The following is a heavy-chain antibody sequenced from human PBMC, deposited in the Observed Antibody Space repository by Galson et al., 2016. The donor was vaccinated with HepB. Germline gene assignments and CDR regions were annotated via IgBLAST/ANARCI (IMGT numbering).Heavy chain of an antibody. D-gene: IGHD3-16*01. V-gene: IGHV3-23*01. CDR3: GKHGGFDY. Sequence: SLRLSCAASGFSFSSSGMSWVRQTPGRGLEWLSGITGRGDTTHYADSVRGRFTISRDSSKNTLYLYMNSLRAGDTAVYYCGKHGGFDYWGQGALVTVSS. CDR1: GFSFSSSG. CDR2: ITGRGDTT. J-gene: IGHJ4*02.